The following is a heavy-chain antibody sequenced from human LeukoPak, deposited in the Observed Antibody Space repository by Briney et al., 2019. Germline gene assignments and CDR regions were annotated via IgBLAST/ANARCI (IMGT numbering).Heavy chain of an antibody. J-gene: IGHJ5*02. D-gene: IGHD3-10*01. Sequence: PGGSLRLSCAASGFTFSSYAMSWVRQAPGKGLEWVSAISGSGGSTYYADSVKGRFTISRDNSKNTLYLQMNSLRAGDTAVYYCARRSGSYYNNWFDPWGQGTLVTVSS. CDR2: ISGSGGST. CDR1: GFTFSSYA. CDR3: ARRSGSYYNNWFDP. V-gene: IGHV3-23*01.